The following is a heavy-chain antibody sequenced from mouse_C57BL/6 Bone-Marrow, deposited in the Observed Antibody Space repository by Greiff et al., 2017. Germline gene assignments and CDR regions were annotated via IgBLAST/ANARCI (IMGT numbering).Heavy chain of an antibody. J-gene: IGHJ3*01. D-gene: IGHD1-1*01. CDR2: ISSGSSTI. V-gene: IGHV5-17*01. CDR1: GFTFSDYG. Sequence: EVQRVESGGGLVKPGGSLKLSCAASGFTFSDYGMHWVRQAPEKGLEWVAYISSGSSTIYYADTVKGRFTLSRDNAKNTLFLQMTSLRSEDTSMYYCARPYDYYGWFACWGQGTLVTVSA. CDR3: ARPYDYYGWFAC.